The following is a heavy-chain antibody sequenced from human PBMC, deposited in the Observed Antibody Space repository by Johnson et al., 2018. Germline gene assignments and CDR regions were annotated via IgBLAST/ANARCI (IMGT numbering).Heavy chain of an antibody. V-gene: IGHV3-23*01. CDR3: ARGSSSGWYYFDY. CDR1: GSTFSNCV. D-gene: IGHD6-19*01. CDR2: ISGSGGST. Sequence: LQESAGGLVQPGGSLTLSCEVSGSTFSNCVVSWVRQAAGKGLEWVSAISGSGGSTYYADSVKGRFTISRDNSKNTLFLQMNSLRAEDAAVYYCARGSSSGWYYFDYWGQGTLVTVSS. J-gene: IGHJ4*02.